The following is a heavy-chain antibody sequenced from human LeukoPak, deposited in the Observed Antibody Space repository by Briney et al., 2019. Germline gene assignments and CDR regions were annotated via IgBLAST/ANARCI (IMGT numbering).Heavy chain of an antibody. CDR2: FDPEDGET. CDR3: AREGYCTNGVCYGGEDYYYYGMDV. V-gene: IGHV1-24*01. J-gene: IGHJ6*02. Sequence: GASVKVSCKVSGYTLTELSMHWVRQAPGKGLEWMGGFDPEDGETIYAQKFQGRVTMTTDTSTSTAYMELRSLRSDDTAVYYCAREGYCTNGVCYGGEDYYYYGMDVWGQGTTVTVSS. D-gene: IGHD2-8*01. CDR1: GYTLTELS.